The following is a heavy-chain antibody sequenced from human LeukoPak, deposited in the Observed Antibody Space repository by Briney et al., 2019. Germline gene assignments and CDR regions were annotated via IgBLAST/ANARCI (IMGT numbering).Heavy chain of an antibody. D-gene: IGHD3-22*01. Sequence: GGSLRLSCAASGFTFSSYAMSWVRQAPGKGLEWVSAISGSGGSTYYADSVKGRFTISRDNSKNTLYLQMNSQRAEDTAVYYCAKDPSHAAAWEYYYDSSGYYYNWFDPWGQGTLVTVSS. V-gene: IGHV3-23*01. J-gene: IGHJ5*02. CDR2: ISGSGGST. CDR1: GFTFSSYA. CDR3: AKDPSHAAAWEYYYDSSGYYYNWFDP.